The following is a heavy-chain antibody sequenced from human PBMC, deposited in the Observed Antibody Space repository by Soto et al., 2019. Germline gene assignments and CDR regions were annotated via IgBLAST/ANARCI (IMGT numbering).Heavy chain of an antibody. CDR2: IYYSGST. J-gene: IGHJ4*02. CDR1: GGSISSSSYY. D-gene: IGHD3-3*01. CDR3: ARQNHGYDFWSGYFDFDY. Sequence: SETLSLTCTVSGGSISSSSYYWGWIRQPPGKGLEWIGSIYYSGSTYYNPSLKSRVTISVNTSKKQLSLKLSSVTAADTALFYFARQNHGYDFWSGYFDFDYWGQGTLVTVSS. V-gene: IGHV4-39*01.